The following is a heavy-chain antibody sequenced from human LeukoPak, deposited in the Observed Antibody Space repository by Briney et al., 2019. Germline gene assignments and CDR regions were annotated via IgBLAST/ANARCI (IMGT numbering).Heavy chain of an antibody. Sequence: ASVKVSCKASGYTFTSYGISWVRQAPGQGLECMGWINPNNGDIRYAQNFQGRVTMTRDTSITTLYLELSSLRSDDTAIYYCAREAGDNAYDFWGPGTMVTVSS. J-gene: IGHJ3*01. CDR1: GYTFTSYG. V-gene: IGHV1-18*01. D-gene: IGHD3-16*01. CDR3: AREAGDNAYDF. CDR2: INPNNGDI.